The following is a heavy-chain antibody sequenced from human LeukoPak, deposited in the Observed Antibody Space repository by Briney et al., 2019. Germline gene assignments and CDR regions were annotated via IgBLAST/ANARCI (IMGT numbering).Heavy chain of an antibody. V-gene: IGHV4-59*01. CDR3: ARYGNYGSGTFDY. J-gene: IGHJ4*02. CDR1: GGSISSYY. D-gene: IGHD3-10*01. CDR2: IYYSGST. Sequence: SETLSLTCTVSGGSISSYYWSWIRQPPGKGLEWIGYIYYSGSTNHNPSLKSRVTISVDTSKNQFSLKLSSVTAADTAVYYCARYGNYGSGTFDYWGQGTLVTVSS.